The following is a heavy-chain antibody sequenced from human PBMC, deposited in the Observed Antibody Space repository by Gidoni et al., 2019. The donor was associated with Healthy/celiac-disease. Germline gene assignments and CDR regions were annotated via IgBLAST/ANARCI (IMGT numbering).Heavy chain of an antibody. CDR3: ARDPLYGDSDY. D-gene: IGHD4-17*01. J-gene: IGHJ4*02. CDR2: IYTSGST. CDR1: GGSISSGSYY. Sequence: QVQLQESGPGLVKPSQTLSLTCTVSGGSISSGSYYWSWIRQPAGKGLEGIGRIYTSGSTNYNPSLKSRVTISVDTSKNQFSLKLSSVTAADTAVYYCARDPLYGDSDYWGQGTLVTVSS. V-gene: IGHV4-61*02.